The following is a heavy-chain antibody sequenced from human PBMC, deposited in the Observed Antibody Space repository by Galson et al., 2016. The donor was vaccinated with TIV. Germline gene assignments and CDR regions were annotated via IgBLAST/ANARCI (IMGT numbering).Heavy chain of an antibody. Sequence: SLRLSCAASGFIFSNFWMHWVRHVPGKGLVWVARIKSDGTVTNYADSVKGRFTISRDNAKDTLYLQMNSLRADDTAVYYCVRDYLLASPGDDFDYWGQGTLVSVSS. D-gene: IGHD3-10*01. CDR1: GFIFSNFW. V-gene: IGHV3-74*01. CDR2: IKSDGTVT. CDR3: VRDYLLASPGDDFDY. J-gene: IGHJ4*02.